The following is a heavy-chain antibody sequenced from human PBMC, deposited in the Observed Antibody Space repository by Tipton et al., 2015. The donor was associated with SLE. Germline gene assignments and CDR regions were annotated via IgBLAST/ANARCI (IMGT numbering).Heavy chain of an antibody. CDR3: ARHGQRSWFDP. CDR1: GGSISTYY. CDR2: IHYTGNT. D-gene: IGHD2-2*01. V-gene: IGHV4-59*08. Sequence: TLSLTCTVSGGSISTYYWSWIRQSPWKGLQWIAYIHYTGNTNSNPSLKSRVTLSVDTSKNQFSLRLSSVTAADTAVYYCARHGQRSWFDPWGQGTLVTVSS. J-gene: IGHJ5*02.